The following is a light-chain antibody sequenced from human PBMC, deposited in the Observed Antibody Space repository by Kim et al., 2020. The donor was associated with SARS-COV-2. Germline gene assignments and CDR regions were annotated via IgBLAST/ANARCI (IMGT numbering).Light chain of an antibody. CDR1: SGHSSSA. V-gene: IGLV4-69*01. CDR3: QTWGTGSWV. Sequence: QLVLTQSPSASASLGASVKLTCTLSSGHSSSAIAWHQQQPEKGPRYLMKLNSDGRHSKGDGIPDRFSGSSSGAERYLTIANLQSEDEADYYCQTWGTGSWVFGGGTKLTVL. CDR2: LNSDGRH. J-gene: IGLJ3*02.